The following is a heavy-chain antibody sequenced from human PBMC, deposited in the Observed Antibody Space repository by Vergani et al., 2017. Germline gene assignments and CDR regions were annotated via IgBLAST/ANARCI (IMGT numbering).Heavy chain of an antibody. CDR2: IYYSGST. CDR1: GGSISSYY. D-gene: IGHD2-2*01. CDR3: ARGMGYCSSTSCYFYYYYMDV. Sequence: QVQLQESGPGLVKPSETLSLTCTASGGSISSYYWSWIRQPPGKGLEWIGYIYYSGSTNYNPSLKSRVTISVDTSKNQFSLKLSSVTAADTAVYYCARGMGYCSSTSCYFYYYYMDVWGKGTTVTVSS. J-gene: IGHJ6*03. V-gene: IGHV4-59*01.